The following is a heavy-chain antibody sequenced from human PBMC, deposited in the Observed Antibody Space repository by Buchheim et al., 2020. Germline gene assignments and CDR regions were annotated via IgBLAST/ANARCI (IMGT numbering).Heavy chain of an antibody. J-gene: IGHJ6*02. CDR3: ARDIQDSSGYHGYYYGMDV. V-gene: IGHV4-30-4*01. Sequence: QVQLQESGPGLVKPSQTLSLTCTVSGGSITSGDYYWSWIRQPPGKGLEWIGYIYHSGSSFYNPSLKRRVTISVDMSKNQFSLKLSSVTAADTAVYYCARDIQDSSGYHGYYYGMDVWGQGTT. CDR1: GGSITSGDYY. CDR2: IYHSGSS. D-gene: IGHD3-22*01.